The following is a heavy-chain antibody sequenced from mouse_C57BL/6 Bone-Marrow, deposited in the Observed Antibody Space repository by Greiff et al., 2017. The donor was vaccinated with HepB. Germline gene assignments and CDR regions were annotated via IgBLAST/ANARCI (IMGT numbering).Heavy chain of an antibody. CDR1: GYAFTNYL. Sequence: VKLMESGAELVRPGTSVKVSCKASGYAFTNYLIEWVKQRPGQGLEWIGVINPGSGGTNYNEKFKGKATLTADKSSSTAYMQLSSLTSEDSAVYFCARTLITTVEAYWGQGTLVTVSA. CDR3: ARTLITTVEAY. V-gene: IGHV1-54*01. CDR2: INPGSGGT. J-gene: IGHJ3*01. D-gene: IGHD1-1*01.